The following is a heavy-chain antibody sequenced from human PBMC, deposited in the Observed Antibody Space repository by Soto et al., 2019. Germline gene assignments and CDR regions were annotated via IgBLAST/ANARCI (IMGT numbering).Heavy chain of an antibody. Sequence: ASVKVSCKASGYTFTSYAMHWVRQAPGQGLEWMGWINAGNGNTKYSQKFQGRVTITRDTSASTAYMELSSLRSEDTAVYYCARNYDYVWGSYRYYYFDYWGQGTLVTVSS. J-gene: IGHJ4*02. CDR3: ARNYDYVWGSYRYYYFDY. CDR1: GYTFTSYA. V-gene: IGHV1-3*01. D-gene: IGHD3-16*02. CDR2: INAGNGNT.